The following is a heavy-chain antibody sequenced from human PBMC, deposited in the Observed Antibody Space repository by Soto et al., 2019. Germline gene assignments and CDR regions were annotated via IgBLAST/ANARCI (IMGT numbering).Heavy chain of an antibody. J-gene: IGHJ4*02. CDR3: ARFGPLSSSGYHAKNTQNDY. CDR1: GYTFTSYG. Sequence: ASVKVSCKASGYTFTSYGISWVRQAPGQGLEWMGWISAYNGNTNYAQKLQGRVTMTTDTSTSTAYMELRSLRSDDTAVYYCARFGPLSSSGYHAKNTQNDYWGQGTLVTVSS. V-gene: IGHV1-18*01. D-gene: IGHD3-22*01. CDR2: ISAYNGNT.